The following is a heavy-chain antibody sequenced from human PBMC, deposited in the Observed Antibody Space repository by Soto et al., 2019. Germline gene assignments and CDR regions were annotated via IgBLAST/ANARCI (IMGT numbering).Heavy chain of an antibody. CDR3: ARGSQPRVPPRY. CDR1: GGSFSGYY. CDR2: INHSGST. J-gene: IGHJ4*02. D-gene: IGHD3-10*01. Sequence: QVQLQQWGAGLLKPSETLSLTCAVYGGSFSGYYWSWIRQPPGKGLEWIGEINHSGSTNYNPSLKSRVTIPVDTSKNQFSLKLSSVTAADTAVYYCARGSQPRVPPRYWGQGTLVTVSS. V-gene: IGHV4-34*01.